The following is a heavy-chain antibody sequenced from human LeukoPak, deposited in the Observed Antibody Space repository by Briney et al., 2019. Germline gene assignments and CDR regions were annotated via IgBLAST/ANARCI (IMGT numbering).Heavy chain of an antibody. CDR2: ISWNSGSI. D-gene: IGHD3-10*01. Sequence: AGGSLRLSCAASGFTFDDYAMHWVRQAPGKGLEWVSGISWNSGSIGYADSVKGRFTISRDNAKNSLYLQMNSLRAEDTAVYYCARDGDLGDAFDIWGQGTMVTVSS. CDR1: GFTFDDYA. CDR3: ARDGDLGDAFDI. V-gene: IGHV3-9*01. J-gene: IGHJ3*02.